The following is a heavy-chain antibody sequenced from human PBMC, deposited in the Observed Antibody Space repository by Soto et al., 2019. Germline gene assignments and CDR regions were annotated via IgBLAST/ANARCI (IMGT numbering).Heavy chain of an antibody. CDR1: GFSFSTYA. J-gene: IGHJ4*02. Sequence: EVRLLDSGGGLVQPGGSLRLSCAASGFSFSTYAMSWVRQAPGKGLEWVSSISATGSRTFYADSVEGRFTISRDNSKKTVYRQMSSLRPEDSAVYYCAKEMAAFDHWGQGTLVTVSS. D-gene: IGHD6-19*01. V-gene: IGHV3-23*01. CDR2: ISATGSRT. CDR3: AKEMAAFDH.